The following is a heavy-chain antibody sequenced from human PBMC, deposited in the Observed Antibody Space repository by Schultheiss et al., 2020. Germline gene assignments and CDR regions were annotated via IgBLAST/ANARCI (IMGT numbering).Heavy chain of an antibody. Sequence: GGSLRLSCAASGFTFSDYYMSWIRQAPGKGLEWVSYISSSSSTIYYADSVKGRFTISRDNAKNSLYLQMNSLRDEDTAVYYCARDRQLLWFGESNMDVWGKGTTVTVSS. J-gene: IGHJ6*03. CDR3: ARDRQLLWFGESNMDV. D-gene: IGHD3-10*01. CDR2: ISSSSSTI. CDR1: GFTFSDYY. V-gene: IGHV3-11*04.